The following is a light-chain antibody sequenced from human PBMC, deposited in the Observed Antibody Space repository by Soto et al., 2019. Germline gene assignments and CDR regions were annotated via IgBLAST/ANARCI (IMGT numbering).Light chain of an antibody. CDR3: SSYTSSANRV. V-gene: IGLV2-14*01. CDR2: EVS. Sequence: QSALTQPASVSGSPGQSITISCTGTSSDVGGYNYVSWYQQHPGNAPKLIIYEVSHRPSGVSNRFSGSKSGNTASLTISGLQAEDEADYYCSSYTSSANRVFGGGTKLTVL. CDR1: SSDVGGYNY. J-gene: IGLJ2*01.